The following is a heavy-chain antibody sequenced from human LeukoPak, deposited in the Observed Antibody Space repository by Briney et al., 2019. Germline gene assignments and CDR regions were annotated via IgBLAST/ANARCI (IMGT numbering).Heavy chain of an antibody. D-gene: IGHD1-26*01. CDR3: ARSIVGATKYSDY. CDR1: GFTFSSYE. J-gene: IGHJ4*02. CDR2: ISSSGSTI. Sequence: GGSLRLSCAASGFTFSSYEMNWVRQAPGKGLEWVSYISSSGSTIYYADSVKGRFTISRDNAKNSLYLQMNSLRAEDTAVYYCARSIVGATKYSDYWGQGTLVTVSS. V-gene: IGHV3-48*03.